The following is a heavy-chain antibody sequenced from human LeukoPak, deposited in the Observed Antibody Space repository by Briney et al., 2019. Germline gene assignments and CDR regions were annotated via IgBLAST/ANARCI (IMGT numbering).Heavy chain of an antibody. D-gene: IGHD4-11*01. J-gene: IGHJ4*02. V-gene: IGHV3-30*04. CDR3: ARDLAWDPVNYFDY. CDR2: ISYDGSNK. CDR1: GFTFSSYA. Sequence: QPGGSLRLSCAASGFTFSSYAMHWVRQAPGKGLEWVAVISYDGSNKYYADSVKGRFTISRDNSKNTLYLQMNSLKAEDTAVYYCARDLAWDPVNYFDYWGQGTLVTVSS.